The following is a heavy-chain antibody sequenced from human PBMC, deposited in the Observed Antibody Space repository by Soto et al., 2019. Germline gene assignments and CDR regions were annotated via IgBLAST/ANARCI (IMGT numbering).Heavy chain of an antibody. D-gene: IGHD6-19*01. J-gene: IGHJ6*02. V-gene: IGHV3-64D*08. Sequence: GGSLRLSCSASGFTFSSYAMHWVRQAPGKGLEYVSAISSNGGSTYYADSVKGRFTISRDNSKNTLYLQMSSLRAEDTAVYYCVKDQGSGWYERYYYGMDVWGQGTTVTVSS. CDR1: GFTFSSYA. CDR3: VKDQGSGWYERYYYGMDV. CDR2: ISSNGGST.